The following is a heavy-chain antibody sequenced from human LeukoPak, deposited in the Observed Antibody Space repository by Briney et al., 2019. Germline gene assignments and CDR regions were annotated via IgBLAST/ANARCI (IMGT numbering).Heavy chain of an antibody. CDR2: IKGGGAGA. J-gene: IGHJ3*02. CDR3: AKASYSYGNDAFDI. V-gene: IGHV3-23*01. CDR1: GFTFSNFA. Sequence: GGSLRLSCAASGFTFSNFAMAWVRQVPEKGLEWVSFIKGGGAGAHYADSVRGRFTISRDNSKNTLYLEMNSLRADDTAVYYCAKASYSYGNDAFDIWGQGTKVTVSS. D-gene: IGHD3-16*02.